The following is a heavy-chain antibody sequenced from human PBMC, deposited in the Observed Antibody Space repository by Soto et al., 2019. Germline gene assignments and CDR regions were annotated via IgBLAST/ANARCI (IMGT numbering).Heavy chain of an antibody. J-gene: IGHJ4*02. CDR3: ARFKLGDDY. Sequence: QVQLVQSGAEVRKPGSSVKVSCQASGGTFSNSTVTWVRQAPGQGLEWMGRLIPILGLANYAQKFRGRLTITADKSTTIAYMELRSLRSEDTAIYYCARFKLGDDYWGQGTLVTVSS. CDR1: GGTFSNST. V-gene: IGHV1-69*02. D-gene: IGHD5-12*01. CDR2: LIPILGLA.